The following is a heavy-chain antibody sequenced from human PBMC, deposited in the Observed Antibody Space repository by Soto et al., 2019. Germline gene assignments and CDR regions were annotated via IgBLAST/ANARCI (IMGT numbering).Heavy chain of an antibody. J-gene: IGHJ4*02. CDR3: ARDESDIVVVTAGGDY. Sequence: QVQLVESGGGVVQPGRSLRLSCEASGFTFSSYGMHWVRQAPGKGLEWVAVIWYDGSNKYYADSMKGRFTISRDNSKNTLFLQMNSLRAEDAAVYYCARDESDIVVVTAGGDYWGQGTLVTVSS. CDR1: GFTFSSYG. V-gene: IGHV3-33*01. CDR2: IWYDGSNK. D-gene: IGHD2-21*02.